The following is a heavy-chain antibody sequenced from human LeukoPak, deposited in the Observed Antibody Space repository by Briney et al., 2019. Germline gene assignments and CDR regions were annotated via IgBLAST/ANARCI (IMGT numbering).Heavy chain of an antibody. CDR3: ARGEVMSDY. D-gene: IGHD3-16*01. Sequence: GGSLRLSCAASGFTFTSYAMTWVRQAPGKGLEWVSGISNSGSSTYYADSVKGRFTISRDNSKNTLYLQMNSLRAEDTAVYYCARGEVMSDYWGQGTLVTVSS. CDR1: GFTFTSYA. V-gene: IGHV3-23*01. J-gene: IGHJ4*02. CDR2: ISNSGSST.